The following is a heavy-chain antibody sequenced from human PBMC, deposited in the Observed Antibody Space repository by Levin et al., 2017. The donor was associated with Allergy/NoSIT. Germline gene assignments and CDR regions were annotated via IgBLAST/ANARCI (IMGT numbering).Heavy chain of an antibody. CDR1: GLTFSNFP. CDR2: ISFDGTEQ. V-gene: IGHV3-30-3*01. J-gene: IGHJ6*02. CDR3: ATGAGGRGEYYCYGMDV. Sequence: SCAGSGLTFSNFPVHWVRQAPGKGLEWVAVISFDGTEQYYADAVQGRFTVSRDNSKKTVLLQMSILRAEDTAVYFCATGAGGRGEYYCYGMDVWGLGTTVTVSS. D-gene: IGHD3-10*01.